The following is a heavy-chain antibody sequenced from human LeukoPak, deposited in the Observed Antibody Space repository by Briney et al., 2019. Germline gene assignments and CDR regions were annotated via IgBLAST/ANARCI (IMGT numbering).Heavy chain of an antibody. J-gene: IGHJ4*02. D-gene: IGHD3-10*01. CDR2: IKQEGSEK. V-gene: IGHV3-7*04. Sequence: GGSLRLSCAASGFTFSTYWMSWVRQAPGKGLEWVANIKQEGSEKYYVDSVKGRFTISRDNAKNSLYLQMNSLRADDTAVYYCARLTVRDLDYWGQGTLVTVSS. CDR1: GFTFSTYW. CDR3: ARLTVRDLDY.